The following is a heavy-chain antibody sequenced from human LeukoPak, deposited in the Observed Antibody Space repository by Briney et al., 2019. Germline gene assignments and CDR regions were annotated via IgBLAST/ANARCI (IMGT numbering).Heavy chain of an antibody. Sequence: SVKVSCKASGGTFSSYAISWVRQAPGQGLEWMGGIIPIFGTANYAQKFQGRVTITADKSTSTAYMELSSLRSEDTAVYYCARREIVGATPRSYYYYYMDVWGKGTTVTVSS. V-gene: IGHV1-69*06. CDR1: GGTFSSYA. J-gene: IGHJ6*03. CDR3: ARREIVGATPRSYYYYYMDV. D-gene: IGHD1-26*01. CDR2: IIPIFGTA.